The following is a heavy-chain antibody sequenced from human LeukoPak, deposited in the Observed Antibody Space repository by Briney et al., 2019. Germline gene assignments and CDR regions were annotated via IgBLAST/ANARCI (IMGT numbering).Heavy chain of an antibody. Sequence: GGSLRLSCAASGFTFSNHAMNWVRQAPGKGLEWVSTISGSGRSTYYTDSVKGRFTISRDNSKNTLYLQMNSLRAEDTAVYYCAKAPDPTDPRVAAIPALPDYWGQGTLVTVSS. V-gene: IGHV3-23*01. J-gene: IGHJ4*02. CDR2: ISGSGRST. D-gene: IGHD5-12*01. CDR3: AKAPDPTDPRVAAIPALPDY. CDR1: GFTFSNHA.